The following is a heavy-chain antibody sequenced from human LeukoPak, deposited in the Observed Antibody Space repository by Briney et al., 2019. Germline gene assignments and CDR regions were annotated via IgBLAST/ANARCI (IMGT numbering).Heavy chain of an antibody. Sequence: SETLSLTCTVSGGSIRSYYWSWIRQPPGKGLEWIGYIYYSGSTNYNPSLKSRVTISVDTSKNQFSLKLSSVTAADTAVYYCARERGQIYYYYMDVWGKGTTVTVSS. V-gene: IGHV4-59*01. J-gene: IGHJ6*03. CDR3: ARERGQIYYYYMDV. CDR2: IYYSGST. CDR1: GGSIRSYY. D-gene: IGHD3-10*01.